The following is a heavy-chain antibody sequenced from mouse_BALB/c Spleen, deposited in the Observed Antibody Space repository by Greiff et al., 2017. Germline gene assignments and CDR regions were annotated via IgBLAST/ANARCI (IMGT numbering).Heavy chain of an antibody. V-gene: IGHV3-2*02. CDR1: GYSITSDYA. CDR3: ARSTATPYYYAMDY. D-gene: IGHD1-2*01. CDR2: ISYSGST. Sequence: EVKLQESGPGLVKPSQSLSLTCTVTGYSITSDYAWNWIRQFPGNKLEWMGYISYSGSTSYNPSLKSRISITRDTSKNQFFLQLNSVTTEDTATYYCARSTATPYYYAMDYWGQGTSVTVSS. J-gene: IGHJ4*01.